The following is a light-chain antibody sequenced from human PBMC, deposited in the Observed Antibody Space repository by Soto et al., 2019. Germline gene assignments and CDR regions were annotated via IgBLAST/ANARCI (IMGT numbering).Light chain of an antibody. Sequence: EIVVTQSPAALSVSPGERATLSCRASQSIGGNLAWYQQKPGQAPRLLIYDVSTRATGIPARFSGRGSGTDFTLTISSLQSEDFALYYCQHYNNRPPWTFGQGTKVDIK. V-gene: IGKV3-15*01. J-gene: IGKJ1*01. CDR2: DVS. CDR1: QSIGGN. CDR3: QHYNNRPPWT.